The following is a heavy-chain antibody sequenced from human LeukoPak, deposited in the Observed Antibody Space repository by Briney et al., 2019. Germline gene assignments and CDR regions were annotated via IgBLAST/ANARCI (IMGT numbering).Heavy chain of an antibody. J-gene: IGHJ4*02. CDR2: IYYSGNT. Sequence: PSETLSLTWTVSGYSISSYYWSWIRQPPGKGLEWIGYIYYSGNTNYNPSLKSRVTISVDTSKNQFSLKLTSVTAADTAVYYCARAPGGNPTTHYFDYWGQGALVTVSS. CDR1: GYSISSYY. CDR3: ARAPGGNPTTHYFDY. D-gene: IGHD1-14*01. V-gene: IGHV4-59*01.